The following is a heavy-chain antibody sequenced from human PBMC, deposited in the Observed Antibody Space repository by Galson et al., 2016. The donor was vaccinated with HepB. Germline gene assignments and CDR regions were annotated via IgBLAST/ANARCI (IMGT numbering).Heavy chain of an antibody. J-gene: IGHJ4*02. Sequence: SVKVSCKASGGTFSSYAISWVRQAPGQGLEWMGGIIPIFGTANYAQTFQGRVTITADESTSTAYMELGSLRSDDTAVYYCARGGGRGGSDYWGQGTLVTVSS. CDR3: ARGGGRGGSDY. D-gene: IGHD1-26*01. CDR2: IIPIFGTA. V-gene: IGHV1-69*13. CDR1: GGTFSSYA.